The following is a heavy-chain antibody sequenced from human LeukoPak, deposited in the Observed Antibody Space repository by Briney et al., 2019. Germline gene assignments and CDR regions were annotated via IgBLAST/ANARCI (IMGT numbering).Heavy chain of an antibody. CDR3: ARDTVNGPFVIILDY. J-gene: IGHJ4*02. V-gene: IGHV3-48*03. Sequence: GGSLRLSCAASGFSFASYEMNWVRQAPGKGLEWVSHISSDGHVGRYAESVRGRFTMSRDNAKDLMFLQMNGLRAEDTAVYYCARDTVNGPFVIILDYWGQGALVTVSS. CDR1: GFSFASYE. CDR2: ISSDGHVG. D-gene: IGHD2-8*01.